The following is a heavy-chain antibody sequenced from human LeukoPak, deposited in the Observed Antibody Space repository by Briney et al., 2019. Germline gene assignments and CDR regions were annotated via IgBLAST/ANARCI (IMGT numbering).Heavy chain of an antibody. J-gene: IGHJ3*02. CDR2: IHSSGGT. CDR3: ARVGEGSFDI. Sequence: SETLSLTCTVSGGSISSYYWSWIRQPPGKGLEFIGYIHSSGGTNYNPSLKSRVTISVDTSKNHFSLKLSSVTAADTAVYYCARVGEGSFDIWGQGTMVTVSP. CDR1: GGSISSYY. D-gene: IGHD3-16*01. V-gene: IGHV4-59*01.